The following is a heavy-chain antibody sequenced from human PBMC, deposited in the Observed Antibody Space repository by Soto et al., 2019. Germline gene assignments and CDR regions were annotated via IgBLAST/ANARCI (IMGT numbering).Heavy chain of an antibody. Sequence: EVQLLESGGGLVQPGGSLRLSCAASGFTFSSYAMSWVRQAPGKGLEWVSAISGSGGSTYYADSVKGRFTISRDNSKNALYLQINNLRAGDTAVYYCAKDLDYGDYPYFQHWGQGTLVTVSS. J-gene: IGHJ1*01. CDR1: GFTFSSYA. CDR3: AKDLDYGDYPYFQH. V-gene: IGHV3-23*01. D-gene: IGHD4-17*01. CDR2: ISGSGGST.